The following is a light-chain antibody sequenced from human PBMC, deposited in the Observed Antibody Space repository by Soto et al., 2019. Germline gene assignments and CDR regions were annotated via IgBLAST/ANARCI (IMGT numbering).Light chain of an antibody. CDR2: DAS. CDR3: HQRSNWPLT. CDR1: QSVSSY. J-gene: IGKJ4*01. Sequence: ELVLTQSPATLSLSPGETATLSCRASQSVSSYLAWYQQKPGQALRLLIYDASKRTTGIPARFSGSGSGTDFTLTISSLEPEDFAVYFCHQRSNWPLTFSGGTKLEIK. V-gene: IGKV3-11*01.